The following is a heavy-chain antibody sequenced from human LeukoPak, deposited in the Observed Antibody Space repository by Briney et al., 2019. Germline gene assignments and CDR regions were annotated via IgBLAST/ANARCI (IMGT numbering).Heavy chain of an antibody. CDR1: GFTFSSYG. V-gene: IGHV3-64*05. D-gene: IGHD3-10*01. CDR3: VKAASGIYDY. CDR2: ISSNGGNT. Sequence: GGSLRLSCSASGFTFSSYGMHWVRQAPGKGLEYVSAISSNGGNTDYADSVKGRFTISRDNSENTLYVQMSSLRPEDTAVYYCVKAASGIYDYWGQGTLVTVSS. J-gene: IGHJ4*02.